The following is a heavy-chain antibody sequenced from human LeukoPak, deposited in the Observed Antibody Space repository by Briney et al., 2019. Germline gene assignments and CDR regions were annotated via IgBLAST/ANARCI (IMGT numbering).Heavy chain of an antibody. V-gene: IGHV3-30-3*01. D-gene: IGHD6-19*01. J-gene: IGHJ5*02. CDR3: ATTPGYSSGWYKS. CDR2: ISYDGSNK. CDR1: GFTFSSYA. Sequence: PGGSLRLSCAASGFTFSSYAMHWVRQAPGKGLEWVAVISYDGSNKYYADSVKGRFTISRDNSKNTLYLQMNSLRAEDTAVYYCATTPGYSSGWYKSWGQGTLVTVSS.